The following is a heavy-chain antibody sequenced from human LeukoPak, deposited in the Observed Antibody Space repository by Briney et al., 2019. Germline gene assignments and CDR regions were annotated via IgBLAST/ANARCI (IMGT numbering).Heavy chain of an antibody. V-gene: IGHV3-72*01. D-gene: IGHD3-16*02. J-gene: IGHJ4*02. CDR2: TKAKVDNYVT. Sequence: PGGSLRLSCVVSGFTFSDYYMDWVRQTPGKGLEWIGRTKAKVDNYVTEYAASVKCRFTISRDESKSSLYLQMNSLKTEDTSLCYCARDNIGSYHYWGQGTRVTVSS. CDR3: ARDNIGSYHY. CDR1: GFTFSDYY.